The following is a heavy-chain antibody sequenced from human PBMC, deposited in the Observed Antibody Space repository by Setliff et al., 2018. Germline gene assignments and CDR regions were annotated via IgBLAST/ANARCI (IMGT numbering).Heavy chain of an antibody. Sequence: SSETLSLTCIVSGGSINSYYWSWIRQPPGKGLEWIGEINHSGSTNYNPSLKSRVTISVDTSKNQFSLKLSSVTAADTALYYCTVYNTGSSKDHYWGQGTPVTVSS. D-gene: IGHD2-8*02. V-gene: IGHV4-34*01. CDR1: GGSINSYY. J-gene: IGHJ4*02. CDR3: TVYNTGSSKDHY. CDR2: INHSGST.